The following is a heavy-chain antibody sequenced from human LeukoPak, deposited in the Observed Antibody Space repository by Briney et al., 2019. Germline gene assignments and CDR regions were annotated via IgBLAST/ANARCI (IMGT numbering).Heavy chain of an antibody. V-gene: IGHV4-61*02. J-gene: IGHJ5*02. CDR2: IYTSAST. CDR1: GGSISSGSDY. D-gene: IGHD2-21*01. Sequence: PSQTLSLTCTVSGGSISSGSDYWSWIRQPAGKGLEWIGRIYTSASTNYNPSLKSRVTISVDTSNNQFSLKLSSVTAADTAGYYCARYRLYCGGDCYGGNLFDPWGQGTLVTVSS. CDR3: ARYRLYCGGDCYGGNLFDP.